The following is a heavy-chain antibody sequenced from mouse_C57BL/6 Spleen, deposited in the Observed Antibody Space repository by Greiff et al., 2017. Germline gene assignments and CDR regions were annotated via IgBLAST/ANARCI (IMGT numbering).Heavy chain of an antibody. V-gene: IGHV5-16*01. J-gene: IGHJ1*03. Sequence: EVKLMESEGGLVQPGSSMKLSCTASGFTFSDYYMAWVSQVPEKGLEWVANINYYGSSTYYLHSLKSRFIISRDNAKNILYLQMSSLTSEDTATYYCAREGYYMGYFDVWGTGTTVTVSS. CDR3: AREGYYMGYFDV. CDR1: GFTFSDYY. CDR2: INYYGSST. D-gene: IGHD2-12*01.